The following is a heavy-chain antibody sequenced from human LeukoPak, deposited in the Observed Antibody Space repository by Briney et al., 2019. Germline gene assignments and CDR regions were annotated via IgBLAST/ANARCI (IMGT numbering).Heavy chain of an antibody. Sequence: ASVKVSCKASGCTFSRYGISWVRQAPGQGLEWMGWISGYNGNTKSAQMVQGRVTMTTDTSTSTAYMELRSLRSDDTAVYYCARATYCSSTSCYIRNDAFDIWGQGTMVTVSS. V-gene: IGHV1-18*01. D-gene: IGHD2-2*02. CDR1: GCTFSRYG. CDR2: ISGYNGNT. J-gene: IGHJ3*02. CDR3: ARATYCSSTSCYIRNDAFDI.